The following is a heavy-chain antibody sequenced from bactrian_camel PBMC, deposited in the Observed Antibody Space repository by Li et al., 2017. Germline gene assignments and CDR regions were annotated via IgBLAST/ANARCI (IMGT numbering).Heavy chain of an antibody. V-gene: IGHV3S6*01. J-gene: IGHJ6*01. D-gene: IGHD2*01. CDR1: GYAYDRQTTHVSYC. Sequence: VQLVESGGGSVQAGESLRLSCTVSGYAYDRQTTHVSYCLAWFRQAAGKEREAVASIVNDGSATYQNTVKGRFTISKDNAENTLYLQMNNLKPEDTAMYYCVADETCVRWYLPTGSADFGAWGQGTQVTVS. CDR2: IVNDGSAT. CDR3: VADETCVRWYLPTGSADFGA.